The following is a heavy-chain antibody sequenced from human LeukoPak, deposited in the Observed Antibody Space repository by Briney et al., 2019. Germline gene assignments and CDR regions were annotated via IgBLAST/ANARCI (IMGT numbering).Heavy chain of an antibody. CDR2: IYYSGST. Sequence: SETLSLTCTVSGGSISSYYWSWIRQPPGKGLEWIGYIYYSGSTNYNPSLKSRVTISLDTSKNQFSLKLSSVTAADTAVYYCARDSGSSWYGLDYWGQGTLVTVSS. D-gene: IGHD6-13*01. CDR3: ARDSGSSWYGLDY. J-gene: IGHJ4*02. V-gene: IGHV4-59*01. CDR1: GGSISSYY.